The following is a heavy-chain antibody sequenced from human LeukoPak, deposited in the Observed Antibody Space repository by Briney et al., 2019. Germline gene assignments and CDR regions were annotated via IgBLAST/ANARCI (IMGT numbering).Heavy chain of an antibody. J-gene: IGHJ4*02. CDR3: AKDLYGSGSYYFDY. D-gene: IGHD3-10*01. CDR1: GFTFSSYA. V-gene: IGHV3-23*01. CDR2: ISGSGGST. Sequence: PGGSPRLSCAASGFTFSSYAMSWVRQAPGKGLEWVSAISGSGGSTYYADSVKGRFTISRDNSKNTLYLQMNSLRAEDTAVYYCAKDLYGSGSYYFDYWGQGTLVTVSS.